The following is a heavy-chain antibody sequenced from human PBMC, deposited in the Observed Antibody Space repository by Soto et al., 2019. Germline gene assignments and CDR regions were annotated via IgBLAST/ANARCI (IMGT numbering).Heavy chain of an antibody. CDR2: ISYDGSNK. J-gene: IGHJ1*01. V-gene: IGHV3-30-3*01. D-gene: IGHD3-10*01. CDR3: ARGGERVPRPDLLAAEYFQH. CDR1: GFIFSSYA. Sequence: GGSLRLSCAASGFIFSSYAMHWVRQAPGKGLEWVAVISYDGSNKYYADSVKGRFTISRDNSKNTLYLQMNSLRAEDTAVYYCARGGERVPRPDLLAAEYFQHWGQGTLVTVSS.